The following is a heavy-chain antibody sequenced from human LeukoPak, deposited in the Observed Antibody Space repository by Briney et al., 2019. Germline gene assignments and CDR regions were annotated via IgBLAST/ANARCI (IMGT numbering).Heavy chain of an antibody. D-gene: IGHD2-15*01. CDR3: VVGGSPGY. CDR2: ISTDGYTT. CDR1: GFTFSSSW. Sequence: GGSLRLSCAASGFTFSSSWMHWVRQAPRKGLVWVSRISTDGYTTDYADFVQGRFTASRDNTKNTWSLEMNSLRAEDTAVYYCVVGGSPGYWGQGTLVTVSS. V-gene: IGHV3-74*01. J-gene: IGHJ4*02.